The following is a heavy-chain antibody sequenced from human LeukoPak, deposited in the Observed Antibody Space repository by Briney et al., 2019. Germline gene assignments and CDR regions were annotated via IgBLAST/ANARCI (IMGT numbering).Heavy chain of an antibody. J-gene: IGHJ4*02. V-gene: IGHV1-46*01. D-gene: IGHD3-16*01. CDR1: GYTFTNYY. Sequence: PAASVKVSCKASGYTFTNYYMHWVRQAPGQGLEWMGIINPSDGKTSYAQKFQGRVTMTEDTSTDTAYMELSSLRSEDTAVYYCATPAHYDADTYYFDYWGQGTLVTVSS. CDR3: ATPAHYDADTYYFDY. CDR2: INPSDGKT.